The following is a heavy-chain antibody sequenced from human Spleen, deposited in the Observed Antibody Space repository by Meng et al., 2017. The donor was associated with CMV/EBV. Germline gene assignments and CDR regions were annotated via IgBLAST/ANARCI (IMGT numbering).Heavy chain of an antibody. CDR3: AKDLGVAGTLVSD. Sequence: GGSLRLSCAASGFTFSSYGMHWVRQAPGKGLEWVAVIWYDGSNKYYADSVKGRFTISRDNSKNTLYLQMNSLRAEDTAVYYCAKDLGVAGTLVSDWGQGTLVTVSS. J-gene: IGHJ4*02. CDR2: IWYDGSNK. D-gene: IGHD2-15*01. V-gene: IGHV3-33*06. CDR1: GFTFSSYG.